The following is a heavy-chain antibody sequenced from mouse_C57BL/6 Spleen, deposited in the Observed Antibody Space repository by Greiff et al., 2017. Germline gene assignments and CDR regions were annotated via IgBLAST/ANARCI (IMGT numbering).Heavy chain of an antibody. CDR1: GFTFSDFY. D-gene: IGHD1-1*01. CDR3: ARDTYGSSYVRFAY. Sequence: EVMLVESGGGLVQSGRSLRLSCATSGFTFSDFYMEWVRQAPGKGLEWIAASRNKANDYTTEYSASVKGRFLVSRYTSQSILYLQMNALRAEDTAIYYCARDTYGSSYVRFAYWGQGTLVTVSA. V-gene: IGHV7-1*01. J-gene: IGHJ3*01. CDR2: SRNKANDYTT.